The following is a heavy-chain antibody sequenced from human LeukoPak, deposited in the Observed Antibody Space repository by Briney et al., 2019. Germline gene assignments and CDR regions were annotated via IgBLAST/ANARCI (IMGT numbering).Heavy chain of an antibody. Sequence: PGGSLRLSCAASGFTFSSYSMNWVRQAPEKGPEWVSSISSSSSYIYYADSVKGRFTISRDNAKNSLYLQMNSLRAEDTAVYYCARAHRSGYLDYWGQGTLVTVSS. CDR1: GFTFSSYS. D-gene: IGHD3-3*01. J-gene: IGHJ4*02. CDR3: ARAHRSGYLDY. CDR2: ISSSSSYI. V-gene: IGHV3-21*01.